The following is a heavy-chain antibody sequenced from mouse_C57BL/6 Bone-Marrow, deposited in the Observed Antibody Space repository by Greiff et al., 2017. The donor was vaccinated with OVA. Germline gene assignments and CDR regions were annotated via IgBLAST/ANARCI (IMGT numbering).Heavy chain of an antibody. J-gene: IGHJ3*01. CDR1: GLTFTDYY. V-gene: IGHV7-3*01. CDR3: ARYGTAQDFAY. CDR2: IRNKANGYTT. Sequence: VLRGEDGGGVGQHGGYLSLYWADYGLTFTDYYMSWVRQPPGKALEWLGFIRNKANGYTTEYSASVKGRFTISRDNSQSILYLQMNALRAEDSATYYCARYGTAQDFAYWGQGTLVTVSA. D-gene: IGHD3-2*02.